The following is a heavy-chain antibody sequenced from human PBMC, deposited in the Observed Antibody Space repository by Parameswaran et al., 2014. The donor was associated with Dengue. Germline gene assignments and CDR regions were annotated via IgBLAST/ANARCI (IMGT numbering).Heavy chain of an antibody. V-gene: IGHV1-18*01. CDR2: ISAYNGNT. Sequence: WVRQAPGQGLEWMGWISAYNGNTNYAQKLQGRVTMTTDTSTSTAYMELRSLRSDDTAVYYCARDVSGYDSGHGWFDPWGQGTLVTVSS. D-gene: IGHD5-12*01. CDR3: ARDVSGYDSGHGWFDP. J-gene: IGHJ5*02.